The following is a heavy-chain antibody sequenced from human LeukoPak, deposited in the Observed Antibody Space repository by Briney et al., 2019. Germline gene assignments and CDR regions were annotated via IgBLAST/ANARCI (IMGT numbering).Heavy chain of an antibody. CDR1: GGSITTTNW. J-gene: IGHJ4*02. CDR2: IHLSGRT. D-gene: IGHD2-8*01. V-gene: IGHV4-4*02. CDR3: SRENGAFSPFGY. Sequence: SGTLSLTCGASGGSITTTNWWSWVRQPPGQGLEWIGEIHLSGRTNYNPSLNSRVTLALDTSKNHLSLSLTSVTAADTAVYYCSRENGAFSPFGYWGQGTLVTVPS.